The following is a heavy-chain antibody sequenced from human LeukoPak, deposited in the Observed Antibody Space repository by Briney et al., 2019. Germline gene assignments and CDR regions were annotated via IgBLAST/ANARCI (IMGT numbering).Heavy chain of an antibody. CDR2: VSYDGSNK. CDR3: ARDVGGSGSLFDY. CDR1: GFTFSSYA. V-gene: IGHV3-30-3*01. Sequence: GGSLRLSCAASGFTFSSYAMHWVRQAPGKGLEWVAVVSYDGSNKYYADSVKGRFTISRDNSKNTLYLQMNSLRAEDTAVYYCARDVGGSGSLFDYWGQGTLVTVSS. D-gene: IGHD3-10*01. J-gene: IGHJ4*02.